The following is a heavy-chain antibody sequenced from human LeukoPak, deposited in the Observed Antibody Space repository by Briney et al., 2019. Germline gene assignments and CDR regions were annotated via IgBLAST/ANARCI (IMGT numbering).Heavy chain of an antibody. CDR2: IRYDGSNK. Sequence: PGGSLRLSCAASGFTFSSYGMHWVRQAPGKGLEWVAFIRYDGSNKYYADSVKGRFTISRDNSKNTLYLQMNSLRTEDTALYYCAKARGEGTSFDFWGQGTLVTVSS. D-gene: IGHD2-2*01. J-gene: IGHJ4*02. V-gene: IGHV3-30*02. CDR1: GFTFSSYG. CDR3: AKARGEGTSFDF.